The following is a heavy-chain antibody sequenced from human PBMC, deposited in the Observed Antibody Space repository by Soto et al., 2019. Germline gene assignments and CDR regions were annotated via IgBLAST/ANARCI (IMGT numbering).Heavy chain of an antibody. CDR3: GRDGVGATPLGWFDP. CDR2: INPRSGDT. Sequence: ASVKVSCKASGYTFTGYYMHWVRQAPGQGLEWMGRINPRSGDTNYAQKFQGRLTMTRDTSISTAYMELSSLRSDDTAVYYCGRDGVGATPLGWFDPWGQGSLVTVSS. CDR1: GYTFTGYY. V-gene: IGHV1-2*06. J-gene: IGHJ5*02. D-gene: IGHD1-26*01.